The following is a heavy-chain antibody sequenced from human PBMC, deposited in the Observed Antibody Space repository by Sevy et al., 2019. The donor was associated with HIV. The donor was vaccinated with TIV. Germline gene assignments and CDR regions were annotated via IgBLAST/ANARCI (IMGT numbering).Heavy chain of an antibody. V-gene: IGHV3-7*03. J-gene: IGHJ5*02. D-gene: IGHD2-2*01. Sequence: GGSLRLSCAGSGFTFSTYAMSWVRQAPGKGLEWVANIKEDGSENYYVDSVKGRFTISRDNAKNSLYLQMNSLRAEDTAVYYCARVGGCSSTSCFAYWFDPWGQGTLVTVSS. CDR1: GFTFSTYA. CDR3: ARVGGCSSTSCFAYWFDP. CDR2: IKEDGSEN.